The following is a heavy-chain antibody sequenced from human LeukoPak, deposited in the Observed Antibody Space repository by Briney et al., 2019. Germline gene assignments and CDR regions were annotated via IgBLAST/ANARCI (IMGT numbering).Heavy chain of an antibody. CDR2: IIPIFGTA. V-gene: IGHV1-69*13. Sequence: SVKVSCKASGGTFSSYAISWVRQAPGQGLEWMGGIIPIFGTANYAQKFQGRVTITADESTSTAYMELRSLRSDDTAVYYCARENYYYGMDVWGQGTTVIVSS. CDR1: GGTFSSYA. J-gene: IGHJ6*02. CDR3: ARENYYYGMDV.